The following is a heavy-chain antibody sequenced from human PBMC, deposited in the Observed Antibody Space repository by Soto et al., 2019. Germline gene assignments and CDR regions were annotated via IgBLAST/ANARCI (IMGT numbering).Heavy chain of an antibody. CDR2: INPNSGGT. Sequence: ASVKVSCKASGYTFTGYYMHWVRQAPGQGLEWMGWINPNSGGTNYAQKFQGWVTMTRDTSISTAYMELSRLRSDDTAVYYCARDNYGSVNYGMDVWGQGTTVTVSS. CDR1: GYTFTGYY. CDR3: ARDNYGSVNYGMDV. D-gene: IGHD3-10*01. J-gene: IGHJ6*02. V-gene: IGHV1-2*04.